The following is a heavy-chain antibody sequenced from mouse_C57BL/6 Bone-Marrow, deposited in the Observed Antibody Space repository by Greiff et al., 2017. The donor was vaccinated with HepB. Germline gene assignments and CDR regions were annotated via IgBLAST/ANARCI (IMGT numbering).Heavy chain of an antibody. CDR1: GFTFSEYY. CDR3: ARRGGYGSSSYAMDY. Sequence: DVKLVESGGGLVQPGGSLKLSCAASGFTFSEYYMYWVRQTPEKRLEWVAYISNGGGSTYYPDTVKGRFTISRDNAKNTLYLQMSRLKSEDTAMYYCARRGGYGSSSYAMDYWGQGTSVTVSS. J-gene: IGHJ4*01. V-gene: IGHV5-12*01. CDR2: ISNGGGST. D-gene: IGHD1-1*01.